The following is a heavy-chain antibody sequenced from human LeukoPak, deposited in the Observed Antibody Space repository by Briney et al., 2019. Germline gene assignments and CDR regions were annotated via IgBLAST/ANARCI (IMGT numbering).Heavy chain of an antibody. CDR3: ARIPIVGAHIDY. V-gene: IGHV3-11*01. CDR1: GFTFSDYY. J-gene: IGHJ4*02. Sequence: SGGSLRLACAASGFTFSDYYMSWIRQAPGRGLGWVSYISSSGSTIYYADSVKGRFTISRDNAKNSLYLQMNCLRAEDTAVYYCARIPIVGAHIDYWGQGTLVTVSS. CDR2: ISSSGSTI. D-gene: IGHD1-26*01.